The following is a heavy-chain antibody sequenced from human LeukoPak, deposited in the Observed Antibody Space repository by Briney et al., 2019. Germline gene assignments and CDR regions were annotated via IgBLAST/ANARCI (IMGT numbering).Heavy chain of an antibody. Sequence: ASVKVSRKASGYTFPNYGITWVGQSPGQGLEWMGWISAYNGNTNYAQKLQGRVTMTTDTSTSTAYMELRSLRSDDTAVYYCARDQGYSGYDSNWFDPWGERSQVTVSS. CDR2: ISAYNGNT. CDR1: GYTFPNYG. D-gene: IGHD5-12*01. J-gene: IGHJ5*02. CDR3: ARDQGYSGYDSNWFDP. V-gene: IGHV1-18*01.